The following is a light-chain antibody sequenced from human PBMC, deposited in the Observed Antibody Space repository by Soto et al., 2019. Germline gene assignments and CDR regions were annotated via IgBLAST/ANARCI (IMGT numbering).Light chain of an antibody. CDR1: QSVSSSY. V-gene: IGKV3-20*01. CDR2: GAS. CDR3: QQYGSSTAT. Sequence: EIWLTQYPGTLSLSPGERATLSCRASQSVSSSYLAWYQQTPGQAPRLLIYGASTRAAGIPERLSGSGYGTDLTITISRMETEDFAVYYCQQYGSSTATFGQGTKVDIK. J-gene: IGKJ1*01.